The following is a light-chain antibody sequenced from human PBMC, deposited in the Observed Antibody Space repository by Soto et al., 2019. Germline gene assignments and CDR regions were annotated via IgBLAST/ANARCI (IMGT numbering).Light chain of an antibody. J-gene: IGKJ3*01. V-gene: IGKV3-11*01. Sequence: EIVLTQSPATLSLSPGERATLSCRASQSVSSSLAWYQQKPGQAPRLLIYDASNRATGIPARFSGSGSGTDFTLTISSLEPEDFAVYYCQQRSNWPRFTFGPGTKVDI. CDR1: QSVSSS. CDR3: QQRSNWPRFT. CDR2: DAS.